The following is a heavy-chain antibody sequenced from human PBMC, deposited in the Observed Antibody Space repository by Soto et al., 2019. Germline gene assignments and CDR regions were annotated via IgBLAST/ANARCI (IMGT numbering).Heavy chain of an antibody. CDR3: ARGPSPWTYYGSGSYYKPHPQFDY. J-gene: IGHJ4*02. Sequence: ASVKVSCKSSGYTFTSYDINWVRQATGQGLEWMGWMNPNSGNTGYAQKFQGRVTMTRNTSISTAYMELSSLRSEDTAVYYCARGPSPWTYYGSGSYYKPHPQFDYWGQGTLVTVSS. CDR2: MNPNSGNT. D-gene: IGHD3-10*01. CDR1: GYTFTSYD. V-gene: IGHV1-8*01.